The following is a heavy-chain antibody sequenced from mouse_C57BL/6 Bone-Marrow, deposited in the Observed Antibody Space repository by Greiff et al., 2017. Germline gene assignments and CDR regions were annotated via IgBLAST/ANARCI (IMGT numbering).Heavy chain of an antibody. J-gene: IGHJ2*01. Sequence: QVQLQQSGAELARPGASVKMSCKASGYTFTSYTMHWVKQRPGQGLEWIGYINPSSGYTKYNQKFKDKATLTADKSSSTAYMQLSSRTSEDSAVYYCATNWGFDYWGQGTTLTVSS. D-gene: IGHD4-1*01. CDR3: ATNWGFDY. CDR2: INPSSGYT. CDR1: GYTFTSYT. V-gene: IGHV1-4*01.